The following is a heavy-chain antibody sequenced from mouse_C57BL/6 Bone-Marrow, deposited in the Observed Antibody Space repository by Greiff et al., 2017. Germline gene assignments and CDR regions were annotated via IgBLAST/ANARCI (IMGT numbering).Heavy chain of an antibody. CDR2: IYPRSGNT. D-gene: IGHD2-2*01. J-gene: IGHJ3*01. CDR3: ARYGFAWFAY. V-gene: IGHV1-81*01. CDR1: GYTFTSYG. Sequence: QVQLQQSGAELARPGASVKLSCKAPGYTFTSYGISWVKQRTGQGLEWIGEIYPRSGNTYYNEKFKSKATLTVDTSSSTAYRQLSSLTSEDSAVYYCARYGFAWFAYWGQGTLVTVSA.